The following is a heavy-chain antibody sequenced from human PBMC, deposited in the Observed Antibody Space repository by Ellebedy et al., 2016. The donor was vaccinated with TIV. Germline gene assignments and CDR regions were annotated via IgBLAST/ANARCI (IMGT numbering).Heavy chain of an antibody. CDR1: GFSFSWHW. Sequence: GESLKISXAASGFSFSWHWMHWVRQAPGKGLVWVSRINNDGTATTYADSVKGRFTISRDNTKNTLYLQMNSLRAEDTAVYYCAPRAIRAPNWGQGTLVTVSS. V-gene: IGHV3-74*01. D-gene: IGHD1-26*01. CDR3: APRAIRAPN. J-gene: IGHJ4*02. CDR2: INNDGTAT.